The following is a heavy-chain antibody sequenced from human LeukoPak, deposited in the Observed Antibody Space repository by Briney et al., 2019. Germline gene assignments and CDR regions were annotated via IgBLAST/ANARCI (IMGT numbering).Heavy chain of an antibody. V-gene: IGHV1-18*01. J-gene: IGHJ4*02. CDR2: ISAYNGNT. CDR1: GYTFTNYG. CDR3: ARLLYAPDVEMATSPLGD. Sequence: ASVKVSCKASGYTFTNYGISWVRQAPGQGLEWMGWISAYNGNTNYAQKLQGRVTMTTDTSTSTAYMELRSLRSDDTAVYYCARLLYAPDVEMATSPLGDWGQGTLVTVSS. D-gene: IGHD5-24*01.